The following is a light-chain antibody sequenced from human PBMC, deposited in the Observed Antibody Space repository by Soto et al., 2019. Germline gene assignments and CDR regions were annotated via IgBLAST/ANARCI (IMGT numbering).Light chain of an antibody. CDR1: QSVASMS. J-gene: IGKJ5*01. V-gene: IGKV3-20*01. CDR2: GTS. CDR3: QQDGYSPIT. Sequence: IVLTQSPSTLSWSPGETATLSCRASQSVASMSLAWYKQKPGQAPRLFIFGTSTRATGTPDRFSGSGSGTDFTLTIARLEPEDFAVYFCQQDGYSPITFGQGTRLEIK.